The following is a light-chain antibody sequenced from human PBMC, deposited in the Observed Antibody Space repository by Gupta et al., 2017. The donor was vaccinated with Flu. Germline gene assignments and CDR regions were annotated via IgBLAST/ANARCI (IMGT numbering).Light chain of an antibody. V-gene: IGKV3-20*01. J-gene: IGKJ2*01. Sequence: IVLTQSPGTLSLSPGERATLSCRASQSVSSHYLAWYQQKPGQAPRLLIYGASTRATGIPDRFSGGGYGTDFTLTISRREPEDFAVYYCQQYGSSPPYTFGQGTKMEIK. CDR2: GAS. CDR3: QQYGSSPPYT. CDR1: QSVSSHY.